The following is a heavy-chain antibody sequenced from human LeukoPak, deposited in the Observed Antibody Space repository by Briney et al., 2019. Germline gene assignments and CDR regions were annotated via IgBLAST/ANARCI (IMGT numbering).Heavy chain of an antibody. CDR1: GFTVSSNY. J-gene: IGHJ4*02. Sequence: GGSLRLSCAASGFTVSSNYMSWVRQAPGKGLEWVSVIYSGGSTYYADSVKGRFTISRDNSKNTLYLKMNSLRAEDTAVYYCAREKEMATGFDYWGQGTLVTVSS. CDR2: IYSGGST. V-gene: IGHV3-66*01. CDR3: AREKEMATGFDY. D-gene: IGHD5-24*01.